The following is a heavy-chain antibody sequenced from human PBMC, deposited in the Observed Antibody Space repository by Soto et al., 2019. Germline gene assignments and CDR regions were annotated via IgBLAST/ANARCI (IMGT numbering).Heavy chain of an antibody. D-gene: IGHD4-17*01. CDR2: MNPNSGNT. V-gene: IGHV1-8*02. CDR3: ARTLYRDNVDY. J-gene: IGHJ4*02. Sequence: ASVKVSCKTSGDIFSGYSISWVRQAPGQGLEWMGWMNPNSGNTGYAQKFQGRVTMTRNTSISTAYMELSSLRSEDTAVYYCARTLYRDNVDYWGQGTLVTVSS. CDR1: GDIFSGYS.